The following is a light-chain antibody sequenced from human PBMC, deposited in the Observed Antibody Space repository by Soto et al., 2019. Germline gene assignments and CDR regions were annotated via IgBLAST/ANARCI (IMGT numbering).Light chain of an antibody. V-gene: IGKV1-27*01. J-gene: IGKJ1*01. Sequence: GDTVTITCRASQGISNYLAWYQQKPGQVPNLLIYAASTLQSGVPSRFGGSGSGTDFTLTISSLRPEDVATYYCQKYNNAPRTFGQGTKVEI. CDR1: QGISNY. CDR2: AAS. CDR3: QKYNNAPRT.